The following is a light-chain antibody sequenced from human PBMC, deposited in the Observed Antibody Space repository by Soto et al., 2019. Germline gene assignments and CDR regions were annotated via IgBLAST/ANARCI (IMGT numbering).Light chain of an antibody. Sequence: QSVLTQPASVSGSPGQSITISCTGTISDVGGYNFVSWYQQHPGEAPKLMIYDVSNRPSGVSNRFSGSKSGNTASLTISGLQAEDETDYYCSSYTSSSTRVVFGGGTKLTVL. J-gene: IGLJ2*01. V-gene: IGLV2-14*01. CDR3: SSYTSSSTRVV. CDR2: DVS. CDR1: ISDVGGYNF.